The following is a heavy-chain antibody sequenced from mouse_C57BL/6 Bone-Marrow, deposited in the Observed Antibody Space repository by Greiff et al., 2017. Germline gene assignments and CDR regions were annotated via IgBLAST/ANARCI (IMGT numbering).Heavy chain of an antibody. Sequence: QVQLQQPGAELVRPGSSVKLSCKASGYTFTSYWMHWVKQRPIQGLEWIGNIDPSDSETHYNQKFKDKATLTVDQSSSTAYMQLSSLTSEDSAVYYCAREGDYGFFAYWGQGTLVTVSA. D-gene: IGHD2-2*01. CDR2: IDPSDSET. V-gene: IGHV1-52*01. CDR3: AREGDYGFFAY. CDR1: GYTFTSYW. J-gene: IGHJ3*01.